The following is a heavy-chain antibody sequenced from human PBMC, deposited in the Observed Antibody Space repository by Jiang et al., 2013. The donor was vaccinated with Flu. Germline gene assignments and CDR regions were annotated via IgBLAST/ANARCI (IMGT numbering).Heavy chain of an antibody. CDR2: MNPSFGTT. CDR3: ARVKGDYGNFANWFDP. CDR1: GDTFANYG. D-gene: IGHD4-17*01. Sequence: GSSVKVSCKASGDTFANYGITWVRQAPGQGLEWVGGMNPSFGTTYYAQRLQGRVMITADKSTSTVYMELSSLRSDDTAIYYCARVKGDYGNFANWFDPWGQGTLVTVSS. J-gene: IGHJ5*02. V-gene: IGHV1-69*06.